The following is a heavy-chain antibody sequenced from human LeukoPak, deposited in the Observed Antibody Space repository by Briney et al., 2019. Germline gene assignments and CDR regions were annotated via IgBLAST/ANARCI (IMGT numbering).Heavy chain of an antibody. J-gene: IGHJ5*02. Sequence: ASGKLSCTASDSTVSSYGITWVRQSPGHGLRWMGGFSAYIGNTNYANKLPGRVTITTDTSTSTAYMELRSLRSDDTAVYYCARFSREYYYDSSGYYLGEWFDPWGQGTLVTVSS. CDR1: DSTVSSYG. CDR2: FSAYIGNT. CDR3: ARFSREYYYDSSGYYLGEWFDP. V-gene: IGHV1-18*01. D-gene: IGHD3-22*01.